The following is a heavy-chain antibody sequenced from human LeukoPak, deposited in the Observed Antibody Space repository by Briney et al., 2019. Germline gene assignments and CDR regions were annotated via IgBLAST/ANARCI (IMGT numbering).Heavy chain of an antibody. Sequence: GSLRLSCAASGFTFSQAWMTWVRQAPGKGLEWIGRVKSKTDGETTDYAAPVKGRFTISRDDSKNTLYLQMNSLKTEDTAVYYCTTDVPFFYGGGAFDTWGQGTMVTVSS. CDR2: VKSKTDGETT. V-gene: IGHV3-15*01. J-gene: IGHJ3*02. CDR1: GFTFSQAW. CDR3: TTDVPFFYGGGAFDT. D-gene: IGHD4-23*01.